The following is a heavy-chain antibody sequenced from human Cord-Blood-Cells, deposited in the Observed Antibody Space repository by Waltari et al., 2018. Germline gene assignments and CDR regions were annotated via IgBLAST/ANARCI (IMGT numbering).Heavy chain of an antibody. D-gene: IGHD5-12*01. CDR2: IKSKTDGGTT. CDR3: TTDGGGWLRFYYGMDV. J-gene: IGHJ6*02. Sequence: EVQLVESGGGLVKPGGSLRLSCAASGFTFSNAWMSWVRQAPGKGLEWVGRIKSKTDGGTTDYAAPVKGRFTISRDDSKNTLYLQRNSLKTEDTAVYYCTTDGGGWLRFYYGMDVWGQGTTVTVSS. V-gene: IGHV3-15*01. CDR1: GFTFSNAW.